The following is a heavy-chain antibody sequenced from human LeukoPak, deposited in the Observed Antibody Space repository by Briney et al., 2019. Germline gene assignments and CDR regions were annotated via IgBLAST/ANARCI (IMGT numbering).Heavy chain of an antibody. CDR1: GGSFSGYY. CDR2: INHSGGT. D-gene: IGHD3-9*01. J-gene: IGHJ4*02. Sequence: SETLSLTCAVYGGSFSGYYWSWIRQPPGKGLEWIGEINHSGGTNYNPSLKSRVTISVDTSKNQFSLKLSSVTAADTAVYYCARSVRPDYDILTGSFDYWGQGTLVTVSS. CDR3: ARSVRPDYDILTGSFDY. V-gene: IGHV4-34*01.